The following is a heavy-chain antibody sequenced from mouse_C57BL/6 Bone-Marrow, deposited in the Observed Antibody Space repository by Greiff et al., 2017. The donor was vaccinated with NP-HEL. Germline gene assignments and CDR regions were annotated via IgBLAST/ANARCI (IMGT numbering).Heavy chain of an antibody. CDR2: IRNKANGYTT. Sequence: EVKLMESGGGLVQPGGSLSLSCAASGFTFTDYYMSWVRQPPGKALEWLGFIRNKANGYTTEYSASVKGRFTISRDNSQSILYLQMNALRAEDSATYYCARYWYALDYWGQGTTLTVSS. V-gene: IGHV7-3*01. J-gene: IGHJ2*01. CDR3: ARYWYALDY. CDR1: GFTFTDYY. D-gene: IGHD1-1*02.